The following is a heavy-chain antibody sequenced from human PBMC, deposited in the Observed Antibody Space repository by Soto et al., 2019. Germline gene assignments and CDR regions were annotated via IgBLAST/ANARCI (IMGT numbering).Heavy chain of an antibody. V-gene: IGHV2-70*01. CDR3: ARDLVVVAATNYYYYGMDV. D-gene: IGHD2-15*01. Sequence: GSGPTLVNPTQTLTLTCTFSGFSITTRAMCVSWIRQPPGKALEWLALIDWADDKYYSTSLKTRLTISKDTSKNQVVLTMTNVDPVDTATYYCARDLVVVAATNYYYYGMDVWGQGTTVTVSS. CDR2: IDWADDK. J-gene: IGHJ6*02. CDR1: GFSITTRAMC.